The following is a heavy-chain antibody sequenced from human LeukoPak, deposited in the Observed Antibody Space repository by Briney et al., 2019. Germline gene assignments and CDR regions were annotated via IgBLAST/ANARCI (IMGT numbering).Heavy chain of an antibody. CDR2: IYSSGST. D-gene: IGHD6-19*01. V-gene: IGHV4-4*08. Sequence: PSETLSLTCTVSGGSISSYYWSWIRQPPGKGLEWIGYIYSSGSTNYNPSLKSRVTIFVDTSKNQFSLKLSSVTAADTAVYYCASRKGYSSGWPDAFDIWGQGTMVTVSS. CDR1: GGSISSYY. CDR3: ASRKGYSSGWPDAFDI. J-gene: IGHJ3*02.